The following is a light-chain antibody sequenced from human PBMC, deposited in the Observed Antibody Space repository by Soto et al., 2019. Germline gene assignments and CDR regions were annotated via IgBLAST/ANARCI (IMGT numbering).Light chain of an antibody. V-gene: IGKV1-39*01. CDR2: TAS. Sequence: DIQVTQSPSSLSASVGDRVTITCRASQSIRTNLNWYQQRPGKPPKLLIHTASTFQTGVPSRFSGSGSGTDFTLIISSLQPEDFATYYCQQTYSTLNRFGLGTKLEIK. CDR1: QSIRTN. J-gene: IGKJ2*03. CDR3: QQTYSTLNR.